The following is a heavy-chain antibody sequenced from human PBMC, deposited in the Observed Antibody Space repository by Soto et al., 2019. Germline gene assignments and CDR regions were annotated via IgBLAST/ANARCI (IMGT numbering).Heavy chain of an antibody. CDR2: TYFRSTWYN. D-gene: IGHD1-26*01. V-gene: IGHV6-1*01. J-gene: IGHJ6*02. CDR1: GDTVSTNSAA. CDR3: ARDWGYGSLNHYYGMDV. Sequence: SPTLSLTCAISGDTVSTNSAAWNWLRHSPSRGLEWLGRTYFRSTWYNDYAVSVKGRISIDPDTSKNQFSLQLNSVTPEDTAVYYCARDWGYGSLNHYYGMDVWGQGTTVTVSS.